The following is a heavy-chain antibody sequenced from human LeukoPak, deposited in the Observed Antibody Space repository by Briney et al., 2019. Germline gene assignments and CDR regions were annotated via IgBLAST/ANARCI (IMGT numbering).Heavy chain of an antibody. V-gene: IGHV3-53*01. CDR2: IYSGGNT. Sequence: PGGSLRLSCAASGFTVSSNYMSWVRQAPGKGLEWVSVIYSGGNTYYADSVKGRFTISRDSSKNTLYLQMNSLRAEDTAVYYCARAVSSGYDPFDYWGQGTLVTVSS. J-gene: IGHJ4*02. D-gene: IGHD3-22*01. CDR3: ARAVSSGYDPFDY. CDR1: GFTVSSNY.